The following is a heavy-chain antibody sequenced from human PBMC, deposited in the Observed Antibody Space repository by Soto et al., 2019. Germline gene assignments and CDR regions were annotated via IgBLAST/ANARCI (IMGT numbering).Heavy chain of an antibody. Sequence: GGSLRLSCAASGFTFSSYSINWVRQAPGKGLEWVSYISSSGSTIYYADSVKGRFTISRDNAKNSLYLQMNSLRDEDTAVYYCARDWSSRAPNWFDPWGQGTLVTVSS. V-gene: IGHV3-48*02. J-gene: IGHJ5*02. CDR2: ISSSGSTI. CDR1: GFTFSSYS. D-gene: IGHD3-16*02. CDR3: ARDWSSRAPNWFDP.